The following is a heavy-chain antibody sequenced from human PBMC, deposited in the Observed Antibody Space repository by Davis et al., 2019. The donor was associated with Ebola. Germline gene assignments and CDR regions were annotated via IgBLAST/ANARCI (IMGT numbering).Heavy chain of an antibody. CDR1: GFTFSRYS. D-gene: IGHD3-10*01. V-gene: IGHV3-21*04. Sequence: ESLKISCAASGFTFSRYSMNWVRQAPGKGLEWVSSISSSSSYIYHADSVKGRFTISRDNSKNTLYLQMNSLRHEDTAVYYCARETYYGSGSRDNYYYIDVWGKGTTVTVSS. J-gene: IGHJ6*03. CDR2: ISSSSSYI. CDR3: ARETYYGSGSRDNYYYIDV.